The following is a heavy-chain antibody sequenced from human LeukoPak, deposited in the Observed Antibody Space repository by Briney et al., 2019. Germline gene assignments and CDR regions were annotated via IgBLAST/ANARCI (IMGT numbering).Heavy chain of an antibody. V-gene: IGHV4-34*01. CDR3: ARQSGFSFDY. Sequence: SETLSLTCAVYGGSFSGYYWSWIRQPPGKGLEWIGEINHSGSTNYNPSLKSRVTISVDTSKNQFSLKLSSVTAADTAVYYCARQSGFSFDYWGQGTLVTVSS. CDR1: GGSFSGYY. CDR2: INHSGST. J-gene: IGHJ4*02. D-gene: IGHD5-12*01.